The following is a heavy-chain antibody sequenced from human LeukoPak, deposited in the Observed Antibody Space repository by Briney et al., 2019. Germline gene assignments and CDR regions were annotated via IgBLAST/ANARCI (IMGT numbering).Heavy chain of an antibody. CDR2: IYHSGST. Sequence: SETLSLTCTVSGYSISSGYFWGWIRQPPGKGLECIGTIYHSGSTYYNPSLKSRVTISVDTSKNQFSLKLSSVTAADTAVYYCARVGYCGGDCSMGWRNAFDIWGQGTMVTVSS. J-gene: IGHJ3*02. V-gene: IGHV4-38-2*02. CDR3: ARVGYCGGDCSMGWRNAFDI. CDR1: GYSISSGYF. D-gene: IGHD2-21*02.